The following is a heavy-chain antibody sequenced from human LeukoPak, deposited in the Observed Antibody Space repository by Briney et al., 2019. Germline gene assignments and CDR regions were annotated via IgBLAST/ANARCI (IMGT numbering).Heavy chain of an antibody. CDR2: INHSGST. J-gene: IGHJ4*02. CDR1: GGSFSGYY. CDR3: ARRITIFGVVDY. D-gene: IGHD3-3*01. Sequence: SETLSLTRAVYGGSFSGYYWSWIRQPPGKGLEWIGEINHSGSTNYNPSLKSRVTISVDTSKNQFSLKLSSVTAADTAVYYCARRITIFGVVDYWGQGTLVTVSS. V-gene: IGHV4-34*01.